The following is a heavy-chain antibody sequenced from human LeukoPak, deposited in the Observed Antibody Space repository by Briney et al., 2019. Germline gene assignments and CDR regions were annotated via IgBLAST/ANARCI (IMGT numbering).Heavy chain of an antibody. V-gene: IGHV1-69*04. Sequence: PVKVSCKASGGTFSSYAISWVRQAPGQGLELMGRIIPILGIANYAQKFQGRVTITADKSTSTAYMELSSLRSEDTAVYYCASEITMVRGVIIDDYWGQGTLVTVSS. D-gene: IGHD3-10*01. J-gene: IGHJ4*02. CDR2: IIPILGIA. CDR1: GGTFSSYA. CDR3: ASEITMVRGVIIDDY.